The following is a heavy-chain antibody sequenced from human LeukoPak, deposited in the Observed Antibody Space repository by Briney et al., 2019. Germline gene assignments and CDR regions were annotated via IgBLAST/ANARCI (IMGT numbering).Heavy chain of an antibody. CDR1: GFPFSSYW. CDR3: ARDPIFAY. CDR2: IKQDGSKK. D-gene: IGHD3-3*01. V-gene: IGHV3-7*01. Sequence: GGSLRLSCVASGFPFSSYWMTWVRQAPGKGLEWVANIKQDGSKKSYVDSVKGRFTISRDNAKNSLYLQMNSLRAEDTAVYYCARDPIFAYWGQGTLVTVSS. J-gene: IGHJ4*02.